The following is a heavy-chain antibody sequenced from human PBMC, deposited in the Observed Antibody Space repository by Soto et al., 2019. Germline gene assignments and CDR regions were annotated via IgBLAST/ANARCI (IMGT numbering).Heavy chain of an antibody. CDR2: INAGNGNT. CDR3: ARGGSLYWYFDL. V-gene: IGHV1-3*01. J-gene: IGHJ2*01. CDR1: GYTFTSYA. Sequence: ASVKVSCKASGYTFTSYAMHWVRQAPGQRLEWMGWINAGNGNTKYSQKFQGRVTTTRDTSASTAYMELSSLRSEDTAVYYCARGGSLYWYFDLWGRGTLVTVSS. D-gene: IGHD1-26*01.